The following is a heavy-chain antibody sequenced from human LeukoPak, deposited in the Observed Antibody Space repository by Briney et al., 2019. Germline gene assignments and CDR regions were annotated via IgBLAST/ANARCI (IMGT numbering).Heavy chain of an antibody. D-gene: IGHD6-19*01. CDR3: PAQPVEVAGVIIS. CDR2: ISPSGGST. V-gene: IGHV3-23*01. CDR1: GFPFRRSS. J-gene: IGHJ4*02. Sequence: GGSLRLSCTASGFPFRRSSITWVRQAPGKGLEWVSTISPSGGSTFYADSVKGRFSLFRDSSKNTLFLQMKPLRAGDTTLYYCPAQPVEVAGVIISGGQGALVTVSS.